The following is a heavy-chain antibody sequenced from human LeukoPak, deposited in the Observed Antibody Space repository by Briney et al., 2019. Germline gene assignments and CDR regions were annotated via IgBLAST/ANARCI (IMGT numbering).Heavy chain of an antibody. CDR3: ARGEKLLIYYFDY. V-gene: IGHV4-61*02. J-gene: IGHJ4*02. CDR2: IYTSGST. D-gene: IGHD1-26*01. Sequence: PSQTLSLTCTVSGGSISSGSYYWSWIRQPPGKGLEWIGRIYTSGSTNYNPSLKSRVTISVDTSKNQFSLKLSSVTAADTAVYYCARGEKLLIYYFDYWGQGTLVTVSS. CDR1: GGSISSGSYY.